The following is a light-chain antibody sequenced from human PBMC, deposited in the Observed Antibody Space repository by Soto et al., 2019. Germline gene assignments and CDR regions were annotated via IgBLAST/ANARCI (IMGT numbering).Light chain of an antibody. Sequence: QSVLTQPPSVSGAPGQRVTISCTGSSSNIGAGYDVHWYQQLPGTAPKLLIYGNSNRPSGVPDRFSGSKSGTSASLAITGIQAEDEAVYYCQSYDSSRSVVFGGGTKLTVL. CDR3: QSYDSSRSVV. CDR1: SSNIGAGYD. V-gene: IGLV1-40*01. J-gene: IGLJ2*01. CDR2: GNS.